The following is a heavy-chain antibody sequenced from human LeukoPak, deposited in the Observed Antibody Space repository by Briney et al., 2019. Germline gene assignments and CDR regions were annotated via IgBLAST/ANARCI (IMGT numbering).Heavy chain of an antibody. J-gene: IGHJ4*02. Sequence: GGSLRLSCAASGFTFSSYAMSWVRPAPGEGLEWVSAISGSGGSTYYADSVKGRFTISRDNSKNTLHLQMNSLRAEDTAVYYCAKGLRYFDYWGQGTLVSGSS. V-gene: IGHV3-23*01. CDR3: AKGLRYFDY. CDR2: ISGSGGST. D-gene: IGHD1-14*01. CDR1: GFTFSSYA.